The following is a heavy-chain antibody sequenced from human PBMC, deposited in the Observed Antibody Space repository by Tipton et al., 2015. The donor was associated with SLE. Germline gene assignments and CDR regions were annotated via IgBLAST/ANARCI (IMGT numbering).Heavy chain of an antibody. V-gene: IGHV1-69*13. CDR1: GYTFTTYG. D-gene: IGHD3-16*01. Sequence: QLVQSGAEVKKPGASVKVSCKASGYTFTTYGISWVRQAPGQGLEWMGGIIPMFGATTYAQKFQGRVTLTAEESTSTAFMELTSLTSEDTAVYFCASAVASGGSHIYYYDSWGQGTLVTVSS. J-gene: IGHJ4*02. CDR3: ASAVASGGSHIYYYDS. CDR2: IIPMFGAT.